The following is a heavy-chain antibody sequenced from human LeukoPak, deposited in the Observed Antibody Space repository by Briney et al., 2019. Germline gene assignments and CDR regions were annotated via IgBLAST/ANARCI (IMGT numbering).Heavy chain of an antibody. J-gene: IGHJ4*02. CDR1: GYAFSSYV. Sequence: ASVKVSCEASGYAFSSYVISWVRQAPGQRLEWMGWISGNSGKTNYAQKVQGRVTMTTEISTSTAYMELRSLRFDDTAVYYCARDLDNNGWYDYWGRGTLVTVSS. CDR3: ARDLDNNGWYDY. CDR2: ISGNSGKT. D-gene: IGHD1/OR15-1a*01. V-gene: IGHV1-18*01.